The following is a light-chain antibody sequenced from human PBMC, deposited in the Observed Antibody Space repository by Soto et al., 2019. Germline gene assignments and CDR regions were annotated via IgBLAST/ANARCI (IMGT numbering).Light chain of an antibody. CDR1: QSVSSNY. J-gene: IGKJ4*01. V-gene: IGKV3-20*01. Sequence: EIVLTQSPGTLSLSPGERATLSCRASQSVSSNYLAWYQQKPGQAPRLLIYGASSRDTGIPNRFSGSGSGTDFTLTIRRLEPEDIAVYYCQQYGSYPKTFGGGTKVEIK. CDR3: QQYGSYPKT. CDR2: GAS.